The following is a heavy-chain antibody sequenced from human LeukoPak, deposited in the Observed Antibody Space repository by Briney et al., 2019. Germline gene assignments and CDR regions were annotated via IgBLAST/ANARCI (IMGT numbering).Heavy chain of an antibody. Sequence: PSETLSRTCAVYGGSFSGYYWSCIRQPSGKGLEWIGEINHSGSTNYNRSLKSRVTISVDTSKNQFSLKLTSVTAADTAVYYCVSSADGTTVTYDYWAQGTLVTVSS. CDR1: GGSFSGYY. V-gene: IGHV4-34*01. J-gene: IGHJ4*02. D-gene: IGHD4-17*01. CDR2: INHSGST. CDR3: VSSADGTTVTYDY.